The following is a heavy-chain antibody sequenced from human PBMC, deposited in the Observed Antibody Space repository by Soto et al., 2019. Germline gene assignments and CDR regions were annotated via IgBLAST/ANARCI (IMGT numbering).Heavy chain of an antibody. J-gene: IGHJ6*02. CDR2: INPSGGST. CDR1: GDTFTSYY. V-gene: IGHV1-46*01. D-gene: IGHD3-10*01. CDR3: ASGYYYGSGSYGVITSHWSVEDYYYGMDV. Sequence: ASVKASCKASGDTFTSYYMHWVQQAPKQGLEWMGIINPSGGSTSYAQKFQGRVTMTRDTSTSTVYMELSSLRSEDTAVYYCASGYYYGSGSYGVITSHWSVEDYYYGMDVWGQGTTVTVSS.